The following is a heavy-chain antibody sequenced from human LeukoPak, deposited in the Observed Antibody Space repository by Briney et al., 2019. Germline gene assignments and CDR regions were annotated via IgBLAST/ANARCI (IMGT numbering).Heavy chain of an antibody. D-gene: IGHD2-2*01. CDR3: ARIHCSSTSCFGGLYYYYMDV. CDR1: GGTFSSYT. J-gene: IGHJ6*03. CDR2: IIPILGIA. Sequence: ASVKVSCKASGGTFSSYTISWVRQAPGQGLEWMGRIIPILGIANYAQKFQGRVTITADKSTSTAYMELSSLRSEDTAVYYCARIHCSSTSCFGGLYYYYMDVWGKGTTVTVSS. V-gene: IGHV1-69*02.